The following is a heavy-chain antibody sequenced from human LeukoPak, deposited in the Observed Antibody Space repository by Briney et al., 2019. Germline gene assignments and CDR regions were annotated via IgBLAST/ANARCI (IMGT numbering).Heavy chain of an antibody. Sequence: ASVTVSCKASGYTFTGYYMHWVRQAPGQGLEWMGWINPNSGGTNYAQKFQGRVTMTRDTSISTAYMELSRLRSDDTAVYYCARGRTVVVAATPRFDPWGQGTLVTVSS. V-gene: IGHV1-2*02. CDR3: ARGRTVVVAATPRFDP. D-gene: IGHD2-15*01. J-gene: IGHJ5*02. CDR1: GYTFTGYY. CDR2: INPNSGGT.